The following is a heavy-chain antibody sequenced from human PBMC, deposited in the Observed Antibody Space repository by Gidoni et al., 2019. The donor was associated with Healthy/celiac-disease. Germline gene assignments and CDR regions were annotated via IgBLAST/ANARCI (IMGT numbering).Heavy chain of an antibody. CDR1: GGSFSGYY. J-gene: IGHJ3*02. CDR2: INHSGST. Sequence: QVRLQQWGAGLLKPSETLSLTCAVYGGSFSGYYWSWIRQPPGKGLEWIGEINHSGSTNYNPSLKSRVTISVDTSKNQFSLKLSSVTAADTAVYYCGAAAGNDAFDIWGQGTMVTVSS. D-gene: IGHD6-13*01. V-gene: IGHV4-34*01. CDR3: GAAAGNDAFDI.